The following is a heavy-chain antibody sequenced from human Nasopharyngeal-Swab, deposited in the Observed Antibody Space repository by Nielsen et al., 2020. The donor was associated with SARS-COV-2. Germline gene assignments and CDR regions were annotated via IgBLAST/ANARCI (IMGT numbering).Heavy chain of an antibody. CDR2: IIPIFGTA. Sequence: SSVPVSCKASVCTFSRYAFIWVRRAAGRGLEWVGGIIPIFGTANYAQKFQGRVTITADESTSPAYMELSSLRSEDTAVYYCARGVPGGLYSSSWYESGGRYYYGMDVWGQGTTVTVSS. J-gene: IGHJ6*02. V-gene: IGHV1-69*13. D-gene: IGHD6-13*01. CDR3: ARGVPGGLYSSSWYESGGRYYYGMDV. CDR1: VCTFSRYA.